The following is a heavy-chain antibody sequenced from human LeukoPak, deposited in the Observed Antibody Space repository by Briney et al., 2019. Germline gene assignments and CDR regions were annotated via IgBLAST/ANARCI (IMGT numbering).Heavy chain of an antibody. CDR3: ARDGTRTDDY. J-gene: IGHJ4*02. CDR1: GYTFSNFG. Sequence: ASVKVPFKASGYTFSNFGISWVRQAPGQGLEWMGWISGNNDNPNYGQKFQGRFTVTSDSSTSTAYMELRNLRSDDTAVYYCARDGTRTDDYWGQGTLVTVSS. V-gene: IGHV1-18*01. CDR2: ISGNNDNP. D-gene: IGHD1-1*01.